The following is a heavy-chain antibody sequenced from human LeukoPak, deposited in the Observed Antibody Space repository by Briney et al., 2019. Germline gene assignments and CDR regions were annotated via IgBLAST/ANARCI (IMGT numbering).Heavy chain of an antibody. CDR1: GYTFTNYW. J-gene: IGHJ5*02. CDR3: ASHRGAQAPPGTDWFDP. V-gene: IGHV5-51*01. Sequence: PGESLKISCKGSGYTFTNYWIGWVRQMPGKGLEWMGIIYPGTSETRYSPSFQGQVTMSADKSITTAYLQWSSLKASDTAIYYCASHRGAQAPPGTDWFDPWGQGTLVTVAS. D-gene: IGHD3-10*01. CDR2: IYPGTSET.